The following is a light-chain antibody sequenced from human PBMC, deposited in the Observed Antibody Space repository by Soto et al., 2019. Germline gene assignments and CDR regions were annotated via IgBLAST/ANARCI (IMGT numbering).Light chain of an antibody. J-gene: IGKJ4*01. V-gene: IGKV3-11*01. CDR3: QQRSNWQGAT. CDR2: DAS. Sequence: EIVVTKSPATLSLSPGERATLSCRASQSVSSYLAWYQQKPGQAPRLLIYDASNRATGIPARFSGSGSGTDFTLTIGSLEPEDFAVYYCQQRSNWQGATFGGGTKVEIK. CDR1: QSVSSY.